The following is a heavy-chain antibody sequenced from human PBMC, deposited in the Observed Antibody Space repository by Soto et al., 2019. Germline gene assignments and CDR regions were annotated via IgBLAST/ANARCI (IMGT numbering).Heavy chain of an antibody. CDR2: IKSIIDGGTI. D-gene: IGHD5-18*01. V-gene: IGHV3-15*07. J-gene: IGHJ6*02. CDR1: GFTFSDAW. Sequence: EVQLVESGGGLVNPGGSLRLSCAASGFTFSDAWMNWVRQAPGKGLEWVGRIKSIIDGGTIDYAATGKGRFTISRDDSLNTVYLAMNRLKTEDTAAYYCATEGRIWLPNYSALDVWGQGTPVLVSS. CDR3: ATEGRIWLPNYSALDV.